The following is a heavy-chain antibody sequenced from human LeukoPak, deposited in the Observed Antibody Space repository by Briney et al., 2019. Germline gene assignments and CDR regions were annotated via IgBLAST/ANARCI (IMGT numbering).Heavy chain of an antibody. V-gene: IGHV4-34*01. CDR3: AREAGYCSSTSCYRGEALDY. J-gene: IGHJ4*02. CDR2: INHSGST. CDR1: GGSFSGYY. Sequence: KPSETLSLTCAVYGGSFSGYYWSWIRQPPGKGLEWIGEINHSGSTNYNPSLKSRVTIPVDTSKNQFSLKLSSVTAADTAVYYCAREAGYCSSTSCYRGEALDYWGQGTLVTVSS. D-gene: IGHD2-2*01.